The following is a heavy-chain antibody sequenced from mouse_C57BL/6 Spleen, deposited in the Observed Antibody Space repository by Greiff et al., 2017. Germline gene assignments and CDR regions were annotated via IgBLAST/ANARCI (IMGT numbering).Heavy chain of an antibody. CDR3: ARKEKTTVEFDY. Sequence: QVQLQQPGAELVRPGSPVKLSCKASGYTFTSYWMHWVKQRPIQGLEWIGNIDPSDSETHYNQKFKDKATLTVDKSSSTAYMQLSSLTSEDSAVYYCARKEKTTVEFDYWGQGTTLTDSS. J-gene: IGHJ2*01. D-gene: IGHD1-1*01. CDR2: IDPSDSET. V-gene: IGHV1-52*01. CDR1: GYTFTSYW.